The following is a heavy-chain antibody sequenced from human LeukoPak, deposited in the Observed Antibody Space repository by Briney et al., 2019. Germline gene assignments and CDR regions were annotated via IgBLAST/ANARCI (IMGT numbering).Heavy chain of an antibody. CDR1: GFTFSVAA. D-gene: IGHD3-10*01. J-gene: IGHJ3*02. CDR3: ARGLGLLWFAFDI. CDR2: IGASGEST. Sequence: PGGSLRLSCAASGFTFSVAAMTWVRQAPGKGLEWVSLIGASGESTYYADSVKGRFTISRDNSKNTLYLQMNSLRAEDTAVYYCARGLGLLWFAFDIWGQGTMVTVSS. V-gene: IGHV3-23*01.